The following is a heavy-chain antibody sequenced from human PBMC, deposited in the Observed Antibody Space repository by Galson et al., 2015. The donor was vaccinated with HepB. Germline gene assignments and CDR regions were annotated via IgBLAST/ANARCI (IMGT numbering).Heavy chain of an antibody. CDR1: GFTFSDYA. CDR2: ISGRGSGT. Sequence: SLRLSCAASGFTFSDYAMTWVRQAPGKGLEWVSAISGRGSGTYYKDSVKGRFTISRDNSENILYLQMNNMRVEDTAIYYCAKDRAVDNVWGRYRYSGWFFDCWGQGTLVTVSS. V-gene: IGHV3-23*01. J-gene: IGHJ4*02. CDR3: AKDRAVDNVWGRYRYSGWFFDC. D-gene: IGHD3-16*02.